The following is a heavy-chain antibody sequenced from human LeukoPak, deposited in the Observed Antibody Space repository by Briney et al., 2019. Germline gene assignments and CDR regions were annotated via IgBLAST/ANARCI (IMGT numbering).Heavy chain of an antibody. Sequence: ASVKVSCKASGYTFTGYYMHWVRQAPGQGLEWMGWINPNSGGTNYAQKFQGRVTMTRNTSISTAYMELSSLRSEDTAVYYCARVRTTAAAGTSRKKYYFDYWGQGTLVTVSS. CDR1: GYTFTGYY. V-gene: IGHV1-2*02. CDR3: ARVRTTAAAGTSRKKYYFDY. D-gene: IGHD6-13*01. CDR2: INPNSGGT. J-gene: IGHJ4*02.